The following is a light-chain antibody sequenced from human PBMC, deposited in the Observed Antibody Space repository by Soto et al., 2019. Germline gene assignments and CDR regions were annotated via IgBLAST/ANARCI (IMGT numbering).Light chain of an antibody. Sequence: DLQMTPSPSSVSASVGDRVTITCRASQGISSWLAWYQQKPGKAPNLLINAASSLQSGVASRFSGGGSGTDFPLTISSLQPEDAATYYCQQANSFPLAFGGGTKVEIK. J-gene: IGKJ4*01. CDR2: AAS. V-gene: IGKV1-12*01. CDR3: QQANSFPLA. CDR1: QGISSW.